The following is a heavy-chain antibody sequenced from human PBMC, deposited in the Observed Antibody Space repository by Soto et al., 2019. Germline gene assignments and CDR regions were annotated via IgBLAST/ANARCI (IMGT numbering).Heavy chain of an antibody. Sequence: PGGSLRLSCAASGFTVSSNYMSWVRQAPGKGLEWVSVIYSGGSTYYADSVKGRFTISRDNSKNTLYLQMNSLRAGDTAVYYCARESTGAFDIWGQGTMVTVSS. CDR1: GFTVSSNY. J-gene: IGHJ3*02. V-gene: IGHV3-53*01. CDR3: ARESTGAFDI. CDR2: IYSGGST.